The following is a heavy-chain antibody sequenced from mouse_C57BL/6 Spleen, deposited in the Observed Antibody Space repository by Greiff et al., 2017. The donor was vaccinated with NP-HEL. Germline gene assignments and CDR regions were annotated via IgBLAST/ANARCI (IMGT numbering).Heavy chain of an antibody. Sequence: VQLQESGPGLVQPSQSLSITCTVSGFSLTSYGVHWVRQSPGKGLEWLGVIWSGGSTDYNAAFISRLSISKDNSKSQVFFKMNSLQADDTAIYYCARKGDYGYEDYFDYWGQGTTLTVSS. CDR3: ARKGDYGYEDYFDY. D-gene: IGHD2-2*01. V-gene: IGHV2-2*01. J-gene: IGHJ2*01. CDR2: IWSGGST. CDR1: GFSLTSYG.